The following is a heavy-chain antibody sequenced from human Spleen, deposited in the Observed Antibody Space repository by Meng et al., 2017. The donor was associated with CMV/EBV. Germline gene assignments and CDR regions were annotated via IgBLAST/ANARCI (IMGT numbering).Heavy chain of an antibody. J-gene: IGHJ4*02. CDR1: GYNFTSYW. Sequence: GESLKISCKGSGYNFTSYWIGWVRQMPGKGLEWMGIIYPGDSDTRYSPSFQGQVTISADKSISTAYLQWSSLKASDTAMYYCARRGTAPIAVAGSFDYWGQGTLVTVSS. CDR2: IYPGDSDT. D-gene: IGHD6-19*01. CDR3: ARRGTAPIAVAGSFDY. V-gene: IGHV5-51*01.